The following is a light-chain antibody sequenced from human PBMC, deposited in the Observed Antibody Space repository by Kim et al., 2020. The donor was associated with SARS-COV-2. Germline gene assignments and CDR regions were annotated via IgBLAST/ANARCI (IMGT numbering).Light chain of an antibody. CDR2: VNSDGSH. Sequence: QLVLTQSPSASASLGASVKLTCTLSSGHSTYAIAWHQQQPEKGPRYLMNVNSDGSHNKGDGIPDRYSGSSSGAERYLTISSLQAEDEADYYCQAWATGIRVFGGGTQLTV. J-gene: IGLJ3*02. CDR1: SGHSTYA. V-gene: IGLV4-69*01. CDR3: QAWATGIRV.